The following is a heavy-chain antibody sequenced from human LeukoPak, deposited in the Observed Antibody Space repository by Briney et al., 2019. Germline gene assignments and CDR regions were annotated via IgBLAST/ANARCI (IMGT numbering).Heavy chain of an antibody. J-gene: IGHJ4*02. CDR1: GFTVSSNY. D-gene: IGHD1-26*01. V-gene: IGHV3-53*01. CDR3: ARDGGGSYVFDY. CDR2: IYSGGST. Sequence: GGSLRLSCAASGFTVSSNYMSWVRQAPGKGLEWVSVIYSGGSTYYANSVKGRFTISRDNSKNTLYLQMNSLRAEDTAVYYCARDGGGSYVFDYWGQGTLVTVSS.